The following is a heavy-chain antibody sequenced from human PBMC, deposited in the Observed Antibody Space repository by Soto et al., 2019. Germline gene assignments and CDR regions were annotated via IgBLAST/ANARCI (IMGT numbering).Heavy chain of an antibody. CDR2: IKSKTDGGTT. J-gene: IGHJ4*02. D-gene: IGHD6-6*01. V-gene: IGHV3-15*07. CDR3: ARRMTRAVRPHDF. CDR1: GFTFSNAW. Sequence: GGSLRLSCAASGFTFSNAWMNWVRQAPGKGLEWVGRIKSKTDGGTTEYAASVKGRFTISRDDSNSIAYLQMNSLENDDTAVYYCARRMTRAVRPHDFWGQGTLVTVSS.